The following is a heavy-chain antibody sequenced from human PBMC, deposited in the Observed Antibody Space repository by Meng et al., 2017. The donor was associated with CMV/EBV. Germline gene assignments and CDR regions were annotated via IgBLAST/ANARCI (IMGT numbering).Heavy chain of an antibody. Sequence: ASVKVSCKASGYTFTSYGISWVRQAPGQGLEWMGWINLWNGKIESAQKFQGRITLTTDASTSTVYMELRSLTSDDTAVYYCAKDLFSPGGNSCFDHWGQGTLVTVSS. J-gene: IGHJ4*02. D-gene: IGHD3-16*01. CDR3: AKDLFSPGGNSCFDH. CDR2: INLWNGKI. CDR1: GYTFTSYG. V-gene: IGHV1-18*01.